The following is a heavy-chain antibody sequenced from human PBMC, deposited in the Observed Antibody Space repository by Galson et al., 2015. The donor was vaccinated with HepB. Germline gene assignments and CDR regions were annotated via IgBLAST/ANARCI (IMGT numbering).Heavy chain of an antibody. CDR1: GGTFSSYA. CDR3: ARGKPLPTYSSGYYFDY. D-gene: IGHD6-19*01. Sequence: SVKVSCKASGGTFSSYAVSWVRQAPGRGLEWMGGIIPILGIANYAQKFQGRVTITADKSTSTAYMELSSLRSEDTAVYYCARGKPLPTYSSGYYFDYWGQGTLVTVSS. J-gene: IGHJ4*02. CDR2: IIPILGIA. V-gene: IGHV1-69*10.